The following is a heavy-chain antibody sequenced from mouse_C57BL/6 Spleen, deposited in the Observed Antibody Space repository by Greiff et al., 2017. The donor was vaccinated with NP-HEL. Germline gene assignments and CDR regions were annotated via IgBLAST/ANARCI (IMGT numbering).Heavy chain of an antibody. V-gene: IGHV14-4*01. J-gene: IGHJ4*01. Sequence: EVQLQQSGAELVRPGASVKLSCTASGFNIKDDYMHWVKQRPEQGLEWIGWIDPENGDTEYASKFQGKATITADTSSNTAYLQLSSLTSEDTAVYYCTTPPVVGGAMDYWGQGTSVTVSS. CDR1: GFNIKDDY. CDR3: TTPPVVGGAMDY. CDR2: IDPENGDT. D-gene: IGHD1-1*01.